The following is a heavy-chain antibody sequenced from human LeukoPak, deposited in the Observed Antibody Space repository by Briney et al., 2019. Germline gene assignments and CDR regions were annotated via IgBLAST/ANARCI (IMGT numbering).Heavy chain of an antibody. CDR3: ARVHSSSWYRWFDP. Sequence: SQTLSLTCAISGDSVSSNSAAWNWIRQSPSRGLEWMGRTYYRSKWYNDYAVSVKSRITINPDTSKNQFSLQLNSVTPEDTAVYYCARVHSSSWYRWFDPWGQGTLVTVSS. J-gene: IGHJ5*02. CDR2: TYYRSKWYN. D-gene: IGHD6-13*01. CDR1: GDSVSSNSAA. V-gene: IGHV6-1*01.